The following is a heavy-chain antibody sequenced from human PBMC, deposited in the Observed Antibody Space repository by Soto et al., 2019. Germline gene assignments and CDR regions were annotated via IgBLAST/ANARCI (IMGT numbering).Heavy chain of an antibody. CDR1: GYTFTSYG. CDR3: ARDRVMGGGSNWFDP. CDR2: ISAYNGNT. D-gene: IGHD3-16*01. V-gene: IGHV1-18*04. Sequence: AASVKVSCKASGYTFTSYGISWVRQAPGQGLEWMGWISAYNGNTNYAQKLQGRVTMTTDTSTSTAYMELRSLRSDDTAVYYCARDRVMGGGSNWFDPWGQGTLVTVSS. J-gene: IGHJ5*02.